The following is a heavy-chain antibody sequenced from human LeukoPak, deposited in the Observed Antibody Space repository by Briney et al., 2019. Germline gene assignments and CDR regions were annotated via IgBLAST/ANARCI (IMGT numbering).Heavy chain of an antibody. Sequence: PSETLSLTCTVSGGPISSYYWSWIRQPPGKGLGWIGYIYYSGSTNYNPSLKSRVTISVDTSKNQFSLKLSSVTAADTAVYYWARVDNYYGPFDPWGQGTLVTVSS. CDR3: ARVDNYYGPFDP. J-gene: IGHJ5*02. D-gene: IGHD3-10*01. CDR1: GGPISSYY. CDR2: IYYSGST. V-gene: IGHV4-59*01.